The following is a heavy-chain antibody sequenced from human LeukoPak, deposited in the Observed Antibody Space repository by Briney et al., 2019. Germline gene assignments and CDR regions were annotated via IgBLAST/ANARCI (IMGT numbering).Heavy chain of an antibody. D-gene: IGHD3-22*01. CDR3: ARGYYDSSGQVAFDY. CDR2: IIPIFGTA. CDR1: GGTFSSYA. V-gene: IGHV1-69*13. Sequence: SVKVSCKASGGTFSSYAISWVRQAPGQGLEWMGGIIPIFGTANYAQKFQGRVTITADESTSTAYMELSSLRSEDTAVYYRARGYYDSSGQVAFDYWGQGTLVTVSS. J-gene: IGHJ4*02.